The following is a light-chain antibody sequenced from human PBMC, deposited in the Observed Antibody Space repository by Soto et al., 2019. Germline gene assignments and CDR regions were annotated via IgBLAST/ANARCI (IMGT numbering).Light chain of an antibody. J-gene: IGKJ5*01. V-gene: IGKV1-16*01. CDR1: QDISHH. Sequence: DIHMTQSPSSLSASIGDRVTITCRASQDISHHLAWFQQKPGRAPRSLISAASTLQTGIPPRFSGSGSGTDFTLTISSLQPEDFATYYCQHYYTYPVTFGQGTRVEIK. CDR2: AAS. CDR3: QHYYTYPVT.